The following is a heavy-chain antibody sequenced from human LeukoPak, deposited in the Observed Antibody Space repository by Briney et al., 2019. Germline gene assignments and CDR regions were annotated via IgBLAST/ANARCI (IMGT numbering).Heavy chain of an antibody. Sequence: GGSLRLSCVASEITFNDSWMSWVRQTPGEGLEWVAAIKDDGSEEYYMDSVKGRFTISRDNAKNSLYLQMNSLRDEDTAVYHCATYINWVAGDVWGQGTAVSVSS. D-gene: IGHD1-1*01. V-gene: IGHV3-7*01. CDR3: ATYINWVAGDV. J-gene: IGHJ6*02. CDR2: IKDDGSEE. CDR1: EITFNDSW.